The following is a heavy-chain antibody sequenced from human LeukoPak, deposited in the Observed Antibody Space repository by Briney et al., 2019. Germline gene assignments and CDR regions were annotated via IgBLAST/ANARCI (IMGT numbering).Heavy chain of an antibody. V-gene: IGHV3-23*01. CDR1: GFTFSNYA. CDR2: SGSGGDT. Sequence: GGSLRLSCVASGFTFSNYAMNWVRQAPGKGLEWVSLSGSGGDTYYADSVKGRFTISRDNSKNTLYLQMNSLRAEDTAVYYCARLTVTTGGYFDYWGQGTLVTVSS. J-gene: IGHJ4*02. CDR3: ARLTVTTGGYFDY. D-gene: IGHD4-17*01.